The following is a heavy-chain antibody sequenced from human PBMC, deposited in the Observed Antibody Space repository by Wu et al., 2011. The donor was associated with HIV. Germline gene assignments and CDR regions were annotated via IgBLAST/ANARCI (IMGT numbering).Heavy chain of an antibody. CDR3: ARDGSSAQLDLYYNHMDV. CDR2: ISAYNGDT. D-gene: IGHD6-6*01. V-gene: IGHV1-18*01. Sequence: QVQLAQSGPEVKKPGASVKVSCKASGYTFTNYAIHWVRQAPGQGLEWMGWISAYNGDTNYAQKLQDRVTMTTDTSTSTAYMELRSLRSDDTAVYYCARDGSSAQLDLYYNHMDVWGKGTTVTVSS. CDR1: GYTFTNYA. J-gene: IGHJ6*03.